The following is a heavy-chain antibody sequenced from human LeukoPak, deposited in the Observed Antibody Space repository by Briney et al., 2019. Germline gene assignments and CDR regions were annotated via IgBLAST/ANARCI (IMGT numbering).Heavy chain of an antibody. CDR1: GFTFSSSG. CDR2: ISNGGSNK. D-gene: IGHD1-26*01. J-gene: IGHJ4*02. CDR3: AERGGSYFDY. V-gene: IGHV3-30*18. Sequence: GGSLRLSCAASGFTFSSSGMHWVRQAPGKGLEWLAVISNGGSNKYYADSVKGRFTISRDNPKNTLYLEMNSLRAEDTAVYYCAERGGSYFDYWGQGTLVTVSS.